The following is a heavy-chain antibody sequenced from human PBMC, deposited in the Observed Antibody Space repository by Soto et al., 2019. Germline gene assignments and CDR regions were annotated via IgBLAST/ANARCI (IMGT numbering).Heavy chain of an antibody. J-gene: IGHJ6*03. CDR3: ARGLGGGGATTYYYMDV. CDR2: MNPNSGNT. CDR1: GYTFTSYD. D-gene: IGHD1-26*01. V-gene: IGHV1-8*02. Sequence: ASVKVSCKASGYTFTSYDINWVRQATGQGLEWMGWMNPNSGNTGYAQKFQGRVTMTRNTSISTAYMELSSLRSEDTAVYYWARGLGGGGATTYYYMDVWGKGTTVTVSS.